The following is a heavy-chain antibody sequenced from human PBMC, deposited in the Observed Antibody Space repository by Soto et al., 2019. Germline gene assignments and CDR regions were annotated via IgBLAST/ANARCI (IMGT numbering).Heavy chain of an antibody. J-gene: IGHJ4*02. CDR1: GFTFSSYA. D-gene: IGHD1-26*01. V-gene: IGHV3-23*01. CDR3: ARDGVGATVFFGYLDY. CDR2: ISGSGGSS. Sequence: GGSLRLSCAASGFTFSSYAMSWVRQAPGKGLERVSAISGSGGSSYYADSVKGRFTISRDNSKDTLYLQMNSLRAEDMVVYYCARDGVGATVFFGYLDYWGQGALVTVSS.